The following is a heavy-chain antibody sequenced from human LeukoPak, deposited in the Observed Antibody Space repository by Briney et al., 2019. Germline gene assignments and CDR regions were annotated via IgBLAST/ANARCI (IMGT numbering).Heavy chain of an antibody. CDR2: ISGSGGST. D-gene: IGHD1-26*01. Sequence: PGGALRLSCVASGFTFSSYAMSWVRQAPGKGVEWVAAISGSGGSTYYADSVKGRFTISRDNSKNTLYLQMNSLRAEDTAVYYCAKEGLRIVGATFDYWGQGTLVTVYS. CDR1: GFTFSSYA. CDR3: AKEGLRIVGATFDY. J-gene: IGHJ4*02. V-gene: IGHV3-23*01.